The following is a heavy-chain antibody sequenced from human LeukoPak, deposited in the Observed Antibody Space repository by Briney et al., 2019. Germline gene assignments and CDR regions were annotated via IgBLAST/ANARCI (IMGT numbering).Heavy chain of an antibody. CDR1: GGSFSGYY. Sequence: SETLSLTWAVYGGSFSGYYWSWIRQPPVKGLEWIGEINHSGSTNYNPSLKSRVTISVDTSKNQFSLKLSSVTAADTAVYYCARGDYDILTGYPRPFDYWGQGTLVTVSS. CDR3: ARGDYDILTGYPRPFDY. CDR2: INHSGST. J-gene: IGHJ4*02. D-gene: IGHD3-9*01. V-gene: IGHV4-34*01.